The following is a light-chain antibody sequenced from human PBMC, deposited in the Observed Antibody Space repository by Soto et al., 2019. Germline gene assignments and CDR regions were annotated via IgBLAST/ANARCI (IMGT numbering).Light chain of an antibody. CDR1: QTVLYTSNNKNY. CDR2: WAS. CDR3: QQYHSTLT. J-gene: IGKJ4*01. Sequence: IVMTQSPDSLAVSLGERATINCKSSQTVLYTSNNKNYLAWYQQKPGQPPKLLISWASIRESGVPDRFSGSGSRTDFTLTISSLQAEDVAVYYCQQYHSTLTFGGGTKVEIK. V-gene: IGKV4-1*01.